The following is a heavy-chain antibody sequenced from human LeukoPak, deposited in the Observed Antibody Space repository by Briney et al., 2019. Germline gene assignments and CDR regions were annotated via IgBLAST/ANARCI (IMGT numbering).Heavy chain of an antibody. V-gene: IGHV1-2*02. CDR2: ISPNSGGT. J-gene: IGHJ4*02. D-gene: IGHD6-13*01. CDR1: GCTFTGYY. Sequence: ASVNVSCTASGCTFTGYYMHWVRQAPGQGLEWMGWISPNSGGTNYAQKFQGRVTMTRDTSISTAYMELSRLRSDDTAVYYCARDRDSIAAAADYWGQGTLVTVSS. CDR3: ARDRDSIAAAADY.